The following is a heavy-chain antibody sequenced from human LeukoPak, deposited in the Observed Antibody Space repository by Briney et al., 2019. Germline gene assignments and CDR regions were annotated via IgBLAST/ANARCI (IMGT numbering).Heavy chain of an antibody. CDR1: GFTFDDYA. J-gene: IGHJ4*02. D-gene: IGHD6-19*01. Sequence: ALGLSCAASGFTFDDYAMHWVRQAPGKGLEWVSGISWNSGSIGYADSVKGRFTISRDNAKNSLYLQMNSLRAEDTALYYCAKNSIAVAGTGLLDYWGQGTLVTVSS. V-gene: IGHV3-9*01. CDR3: AKNSIAVAGTGLLDY. CDR2: ISWNSGSI.